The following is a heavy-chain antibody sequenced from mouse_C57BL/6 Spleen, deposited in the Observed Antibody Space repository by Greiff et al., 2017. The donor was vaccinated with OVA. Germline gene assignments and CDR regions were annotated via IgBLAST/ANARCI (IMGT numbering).Heavy chain of an antibody. J-gene: IGHJ4*01. CDR2: INPNNGGT. CDR3: GLYYGNYDAMDY. D-gene: IGHD2-1*01. Sequence: EVQLQQSGPELVKPGASVKISCKASGYTFTDYYMNWVKQSHGKSLEWIGDINPNNGGTSYNQKFKGKATLTVEKSSSTAYMELRSLTSEDSAVYYCGLYYGNYDAMDYWGQGTSVTVSS. CDR1: GYTFTDYY. V-gene: IGHV1-26*01.